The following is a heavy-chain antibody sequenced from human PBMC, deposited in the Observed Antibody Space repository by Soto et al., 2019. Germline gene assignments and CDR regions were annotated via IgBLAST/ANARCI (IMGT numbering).Heavy chain of an antibody. CDR3: ARDRRPYDSSGYYYYFDY. V-gene: IGHV1-46*01. D-gene: IGHD3-22*01. Sequence: GASVKVSCKASGYTFTSYYMHWVRQAPGQGLEWMGIINPSGGSTSYAQKFQGRVTMTRGTSTSTVYMELSSLRSEDTAVYYCARDRRPYDSSGYYYYFDYWGQGTLVTVSS. CDR2: INPSGGST. CDR1: GYTFTSYY. J-gene: IGHJ4*02.